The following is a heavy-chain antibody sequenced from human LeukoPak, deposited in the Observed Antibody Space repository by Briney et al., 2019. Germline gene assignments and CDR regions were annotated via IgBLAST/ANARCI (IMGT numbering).Heavy chain of an antibody. J-gene: IGHJ4*02. CDR3: ARGAGATDFDY. CDR1: VGSFSSYA. Sequence: RASVKVSCKASVGSFSSYAISWVRQAPGQGLEWTGGIIPIFGTANYAQKFQGRVTITTDESTSTAYMELSSLRSEDTSVYYCARGAGATDFDYWGQGTLVTVSS. CDR2: IIPIFGTA. V-gene: IGHV1-69*05. D-gene: IGHD1-26*01.